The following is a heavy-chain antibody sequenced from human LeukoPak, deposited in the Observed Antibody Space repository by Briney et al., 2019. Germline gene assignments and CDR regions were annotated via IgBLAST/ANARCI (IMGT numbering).Heavy chain of an antibody. CDR1: GGTFSSYA. J-gene: IGHJ4*02. Sequence: SCKASGGTFSSYAISWVRQAPGKGLEWIGEINHSGSTNYNPSLKSRVTISVDTSKNQFSLKLSSVTAADTAVYYCASATVGDYGDYIDGGDYWGQGTLVTVSS. CDR3: ASATVGDYGDYIDGGDY. CDR2: INHSGST. V-gene: IGHV4-34*01. D-gene: IGHD4-17*01.